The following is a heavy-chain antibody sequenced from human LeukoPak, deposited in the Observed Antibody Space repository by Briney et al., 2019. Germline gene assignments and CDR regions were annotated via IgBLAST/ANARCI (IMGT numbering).Heavy chain of an antibody. CDR3: ARQYGSGSFDY. Sequence: GESLKISCTGSGCSFPSYWIGWVRQMPGKGLEWMGIIYPGDSDSRYSPSFQGQVTISVDKSISTAYLQWSSLKASDTAMYYCARQYGSGSFDYWGQGTLVTVSS. V-gene: IGHV5-51*01. J-gene: IGHJ4*02. CDR2: IYPGDSDS. D-gene: IGHD3-10*01. CDR1: GCSFPSYW.